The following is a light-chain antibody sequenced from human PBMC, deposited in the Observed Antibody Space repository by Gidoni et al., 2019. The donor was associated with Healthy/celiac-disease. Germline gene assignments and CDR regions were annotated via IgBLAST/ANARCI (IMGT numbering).Light chain of an antibody. Sequence: DIVMTQSPDSLAVSLGERATINCKSRQSVLYSSNNNNYLAWYQQKPGQPPKLLIYWASNRESGVPDRFSGSGSGTDFTLTISSLQAEDVAVYYCQQYYSTPITFGQGTRLEIK. V-gene: IGKV4-1*01. J-gene: IGKJ5*01. CDR2: WAS. CDR1: QSVLYSSNNNNY. CDR3: QQYYSTPIT.